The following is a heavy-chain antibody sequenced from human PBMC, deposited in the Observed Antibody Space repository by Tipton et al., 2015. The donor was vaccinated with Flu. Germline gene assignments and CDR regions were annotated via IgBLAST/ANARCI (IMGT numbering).Heavy chain of an antibody. Sequence: TLSLTCTVSQYSISSSDYWGWIRKPPGRGLQWIGMLYHVGDTYHNPSFRSRATMSVDTSKNQFSLKLSSVTAADTAVYYCARGPPGPSIRAYFFDIWGQGVLVTASS. CDR3: ARGPPGPSIRAYFFDI. V-gene: IGHV4-38-2*02. D-gene: IGHD2-21*01. CDR1: QYSISSSDY. CDR2: LYHVGDT. J-gene: IGHJ4*02.